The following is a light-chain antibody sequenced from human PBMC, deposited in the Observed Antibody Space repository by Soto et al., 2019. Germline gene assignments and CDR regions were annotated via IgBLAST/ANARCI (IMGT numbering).Light chain of an antibody. CDR1: QSVSSSY. J-gene: IGKJ5*01. CDR2: DAS. CDR3: QQRSNWPSIT. V-gene: IGKV3-11*01. Sequence: EIVLTQSPATLSLSPGERATLSCRASQSVSSSYLAWYQQKPGQAPRLLIYDASNRATGIPARFSGSGSETDFTLTISSLQPEDFAVYYCQQRSNWPSITFGQGTRLEI.